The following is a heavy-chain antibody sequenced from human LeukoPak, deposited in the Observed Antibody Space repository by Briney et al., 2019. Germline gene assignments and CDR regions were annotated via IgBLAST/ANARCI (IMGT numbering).Heavy chain of an antibody. J-gene: IGHJ4*02. Sequence: GGSLRLSCAASGFTVSSNYMSWVRQAPGKGLEWVSVIYSGGSTYYADSVKGRFTISRDNSKNTLCLQMNSLRAEDTAVYYCAKDRSRYSSSFYFDYWGQGTLVTVSS. D-gene: IGHD6-6*01. CDR2: IYSGGST. CDR1: GFTVSSNY. CDR3: AKDRSRYSSSFYFDY. V-gene: IGHV3-66*02.